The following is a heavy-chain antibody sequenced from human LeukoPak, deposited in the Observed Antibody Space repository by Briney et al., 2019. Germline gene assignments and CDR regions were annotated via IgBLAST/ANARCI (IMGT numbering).Heavy chain of an antibody. Sequence: APVKVSCKVSGYTLTELSMHWVRQAPGKGLEWMGGFDPEDDEIIYAQRLQGRVTMTEDASTDTAYMELRSLRSEDTAVYYCATETGNFYFYSWGQGTLVTVSS. D-gene: IGHD1-7*01. CDR1: GYTLTELS. J-gene: IGHJ4*02. CDR2: FDPEDDEI. CDR3: ATETGNFYFYS. V-gene: IGHV1-24*01.